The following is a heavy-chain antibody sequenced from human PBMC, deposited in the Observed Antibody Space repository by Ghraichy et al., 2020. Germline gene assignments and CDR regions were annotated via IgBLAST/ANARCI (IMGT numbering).Heavy chain of an antibody. CDR2: IRYDGSNK. Sequence: GGSLRLSCAASGFTFSSYGMHWVRQAPGKGLEWVAFIRYDGSNKYYADSVKGRFTISRDNSKNTLYLQMNSLRAEDTAVYYCAKDFYGSGSYYLFDYWGQGTLVTVSS. V-gene: IGHV3-30*02. CDR1: GFTFSSYG. D-gene: IGHD3-10*01. CDR3: AKDFYGSGSYYLFDY. J-gene: IGHJ4*02.